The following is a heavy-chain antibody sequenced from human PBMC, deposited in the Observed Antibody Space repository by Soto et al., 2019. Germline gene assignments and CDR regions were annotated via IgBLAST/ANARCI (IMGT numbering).Heavy chain of an antibody. V-gene: IGHV4-39*01. D-gene: IGHD6-19*01. J-gene: IGHJ5*02. CDR2: IYYSGST. Sequence: SETLSLTCTVSGGSISSSSYYWGWIRQPPGKGLEWIGSIYYSGSTYYNPSLKSRVTISVDTSKNQFSLKLSSVTAADTAVYYCARLARIIEVDGTSAGWWFDPWGQGTLVTVSS. CDR3: ARLARIIEVDGTSAGWWFDP. CDR1: GGSISSSSYY.